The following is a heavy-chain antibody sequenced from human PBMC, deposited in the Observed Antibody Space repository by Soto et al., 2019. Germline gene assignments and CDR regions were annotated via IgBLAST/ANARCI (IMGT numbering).Heavy chain of an antibody. Sequence: SLRLSCAASGFTFSSYAMHWVRQAPGKGLEWVAVISYDGSNKYYADSVKGRFTISRDNSKNTLYLQMNSLRAEDTAVYYCARGEQQLVLRHYYYYYGMDVWGQGTTVTVSS. CDR2: ISYDGSNK. D-gene: IGHD6-13*01. V-gene: IGHV3-30-3*01. CDR3: ARGEQQLVLRHYYYYYGMDV. J-gene: IGHJ6*02. CDR1: GFTFSSYA.